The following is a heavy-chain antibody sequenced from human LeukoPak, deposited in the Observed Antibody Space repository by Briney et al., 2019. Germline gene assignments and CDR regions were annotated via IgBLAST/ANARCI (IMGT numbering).Heavy chain of an antibody. Sequence: PGGSLRLSCAASGFTFSSYAMSWVRQAPGKGLEWVSAISGSGGSTYYADSVKGRFTISRDNSKNTLYLQMNSLRAEDTAVYYCAKDRLRYFDWLLPAEFDYWGQGTLITVSS. J-gene: IGHJ4*02. CDR3: AKDRLRYFDWLLPAEFDY. CDR2: ISGSGGST. CDR1: GFTFSSYA. D-gene: IGHD3-9*01. V-gene: IGHV3-23*01.